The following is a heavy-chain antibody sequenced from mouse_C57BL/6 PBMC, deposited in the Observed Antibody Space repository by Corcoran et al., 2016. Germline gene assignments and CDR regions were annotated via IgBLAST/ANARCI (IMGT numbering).Heavy chain of an antibody. CDR3: ARAGTHYAMDY. CDR2: INTYSGVP. V-gene: IGHV9-3*01. CDR1: GYTFTTYG. Sequence: QIQLVQSGPELKKPGETVKISCKASGYTFTTYGMSWVKQAPGKGLKWMGWINTYSGVPTYADDFKGRFAFSLETSASTAYLQINNLKNEDTATYFCARAGTHYAMDYWGQGTSVTVSS. J-gene: IGHJ4*01. D-gene: IGHD4-1*01.